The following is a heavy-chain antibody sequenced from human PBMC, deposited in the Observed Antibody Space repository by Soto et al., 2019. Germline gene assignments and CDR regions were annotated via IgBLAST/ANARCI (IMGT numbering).Heavy chain of an antibody. CDR3: ARGPLYCSGGSCYPTDYYYYGMDV. Sequence: PSETLSLSCAVYGLSFSCYYLSLIRQPPGKGLERIGEIDHSGSTNYNPSLKSRVTISVDTSKNQFSLKLSSVTAADTAVYYCARGPLYCSGGSCYPTDYYYYGMDVWGQGNTVTVSS. D-gene: IGHD2-15*01. J-gene: IGHJ6*02. CDR1: GLSFSCYY. V-gene: IGHV4-34*01. CDR2: IDHSGST.